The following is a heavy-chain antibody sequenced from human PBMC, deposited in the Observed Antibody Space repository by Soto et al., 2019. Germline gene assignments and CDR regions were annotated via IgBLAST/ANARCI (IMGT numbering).Heavy chain of an antibody. CDR1: GFTFSSYS. CDR2: ISSSSRTI. J-gene: IGHJ4*02. D-gene: IGHD6-13*01. CDR3: AGEAPSPAARPFDY. V-gene: IGHV3-48*02. Sequence: DVKLVESGGGLVQSAGYLRLSCAASGFTFSSYSMNWVRQAPGKGLEWSSYISSSSRTIYYADPVKGRFTISRDNGNNSLYLQMNRLREEDTAVYYCAGEAPSPAARPFDYWCQGTLV.